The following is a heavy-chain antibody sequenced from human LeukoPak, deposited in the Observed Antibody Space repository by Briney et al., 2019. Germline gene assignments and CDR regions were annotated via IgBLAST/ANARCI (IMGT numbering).Heavy chain of an antibody. CDR2: ISYDGSNK. CDR3: AKDVRGMDV. V-gene: IGHV3-30*18. Sequence: GRSLRLSCAVSGFTFSSYGMHWVRQAPGKGLEWVAVISYDGSNKYYADSVKGRFTISRDNSKNTLYLQMNSLRAEDTAVYYCAKDVRGMDVWGKGTTVTVSS. CDR1: GFTFSSYG. J-gene: IGHJ6*04.